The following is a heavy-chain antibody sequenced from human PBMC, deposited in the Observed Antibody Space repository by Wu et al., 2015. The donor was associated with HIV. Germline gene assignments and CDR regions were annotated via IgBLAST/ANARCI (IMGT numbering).Heavy chain of an antibody. J-gene: IGHJ4*02. D-gene: IGHD1-26*01. CDR2: MNPNSGNT. CDR1: GYTFTSYD. Sequence: QVQLVQSGAEVKKPGASVKVSCKASGYTFTSYDINWVRQATGQGLEWMGWMNPNSGNTGYAQKFQGRVTMTRNTSISTAYMELSSLRSEDTAVYYCARGGIVGATRDPGGAFTYYFDYWGQGTLVTVSS. CDR3: ARGGIVGATRDPGGAFTYYFDY. V-gene: IGHV1-8*01.